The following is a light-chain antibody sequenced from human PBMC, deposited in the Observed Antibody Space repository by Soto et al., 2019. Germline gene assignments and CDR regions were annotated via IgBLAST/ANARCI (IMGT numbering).Light chain of an antibody. Sequence: QSVLTQSASVSGSPGQSITISCTGTSSDVGGYNYVSWYQQHPGKAPKLMIYDVSNRPSGISDRFSSSKSGNTASLTISGLLTEDEADYYCSSYSSSSTNVLFGGGTKLTVL. CDR3: SSYSSSSTNVL. CDR2: DVS. CDR1: SSDVGGYNY. V-gene: IGLV2-14*01. J-gene: IGLJ2*01.